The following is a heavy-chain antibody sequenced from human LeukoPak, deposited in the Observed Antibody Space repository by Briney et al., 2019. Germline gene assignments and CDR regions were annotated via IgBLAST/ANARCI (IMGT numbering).Heavy chain of an antibody. Sequence: PGGSLRLSCAASGFTFGSYWMHWVRQAPGKGLVWVSRLNSDESSISYADSVKGRFTISRDNAKNTLYLQMNSLRVEDTAVYYCARGGRGIDPWGQGTLVTVSS. CDR3: ARGGRGIDP. D-gene: IGHD6-25*01. V-gene: IGHV3-74*01. CDR2: LNSDESSI. CDR1: GFTFGSYW. J-gene: IGHJ5*02.